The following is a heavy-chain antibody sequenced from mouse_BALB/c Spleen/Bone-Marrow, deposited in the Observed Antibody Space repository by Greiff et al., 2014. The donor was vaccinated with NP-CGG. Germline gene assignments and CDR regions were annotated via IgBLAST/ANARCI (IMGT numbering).Heavy chain of an antibody. CDR1: GFTFSDYY. Sequence: EVQRVESGGGLVKPGGSLKLSCAASGFTFSDYYMYWVRQTPEKRLEWVATISDGGSYTYYPDSVKGRFTISRDNAKNNLYLQMSSLKSEDTAMYYCARVLRPHYYAMDYWGRGTSVTVPS. V-gene: IGHV5-4*02. J-gene: IGHJ4*01. CDR3: ARVLRPHYYAMDY. D-gene: IGHD1-2*01. CDR2: ISDGGSYT.